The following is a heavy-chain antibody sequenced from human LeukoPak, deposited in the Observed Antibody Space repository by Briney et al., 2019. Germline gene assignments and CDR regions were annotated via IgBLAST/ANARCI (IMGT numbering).Heavy chain of an antibody. D-gene: IGHD3-9*01. CDR3: ARSRRYFDWYFDY. CDR1: GFTFSSHW. V-gene: IGHV3-7*01. CDR2: IKEDGSEK. Sequence: GGSLRLSCAASGFTFSSHWMSWVRQAPGKGLEWVAKIKEDGSEKYYVDSVEGRLTISRDNSKNSLYLHMNSLRAEDTAVYYCARSRRYFDWYFDYWGQGTLVTVSS. J-gene: IGHJ4*02.